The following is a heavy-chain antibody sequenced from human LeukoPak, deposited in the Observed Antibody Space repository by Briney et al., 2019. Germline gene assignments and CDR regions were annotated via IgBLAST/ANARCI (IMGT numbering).Heavy chain of an antibody. CDR2: ISGSGGST. V-gene: IGHV3-23*01. J-gene: IGHJ4*02. D-gene: IGHD3-3*01. CDR1: GFTLSSYG. Sequence: GGSLRLSCAASGFTLSSYGMSWVRQAPGKGLEWVSAISGSGGSTYYADPVKGRFTISRDNSKNPLYLQMNSLRAEDTAVYYCAKVYDFWSGYIDYWGQGTLVTVSS. CDR3: AKVYDFWSGYIDY.